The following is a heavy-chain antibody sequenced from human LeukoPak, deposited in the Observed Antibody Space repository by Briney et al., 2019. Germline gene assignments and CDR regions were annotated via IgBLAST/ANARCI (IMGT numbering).Heavy chain of an antibody. J-gene: IGHJ4*02. CDR2: IRYDGTEK. V-gene: IGHV3-30*02. CDR1: GFSFSTYG. D-gene: IGHD3-16*01. Sequence: PGGTLRLSCAASGFSFSTYGMHWVRQAPGKGLQWVAFIRYDGTEKYYVDSVKGRFSISKDNSKNMLYLQMNSLRTEDTAVYYCAKGYDYHFDYWGQGTLVTVSS. CDR3: AKGYDYHFDY.